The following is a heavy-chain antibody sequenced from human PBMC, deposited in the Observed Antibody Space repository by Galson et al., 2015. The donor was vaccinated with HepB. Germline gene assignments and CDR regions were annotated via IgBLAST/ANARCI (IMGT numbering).Heavy chain of an antibody. Sequence: SVKVSCKASGYTFTSYYMHWVRQAPGQGLEWMGIINPSGGSTSYAQKFQGRVTMTRDTSTSTVYMELSSLRSEDTAVYYCARAAMVIFSQLTIPYYYYYMDVWGKGTTVTVSS. CDR1: GYTFTSYY. CDR3: ARAAMVIFSQLTIPYYYYYMDV. D-gene: IGHD5-18*01. V-gene: IGHV1-46*03. J-gene: IGHJ6*03. CDR2: INPSGGST.